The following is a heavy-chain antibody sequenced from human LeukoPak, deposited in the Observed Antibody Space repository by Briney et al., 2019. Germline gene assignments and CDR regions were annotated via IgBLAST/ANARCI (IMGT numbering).Heavy chain of an antibody. Sequence: PSETLSLTCTVSGGSISSSSYYWGWIRQPPGKGPEWIGSIYYSGSTYYNPSLKSRVTISVDTSKNQFSLKLSSVTAADTAVYYCARRFYGGIFDYWGQGTLVTVSS. CDR1: GGSISSSSYY. D-gene: IGHD3-16*01. CDR2: IYYSGST. CDR3: ARRFYGGIFDY. J-gene: IGHJ4*02. V-gene: IGHV4-39*01.